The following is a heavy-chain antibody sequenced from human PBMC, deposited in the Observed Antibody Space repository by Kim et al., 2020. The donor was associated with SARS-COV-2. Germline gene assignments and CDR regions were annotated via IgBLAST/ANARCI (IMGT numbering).Heavy chain of an antibody. CDR2: IIPILGIA. CDR3: ARDRGDSGSYYYI. D-gene: IGHD1-26*01. CDR1: GGTFSSYA. Sequence: SVKVSCKASGGTFSSYAISWVRQAPGQGLEWMGRIIPILGIANYAQKFQGRVTITADKSTSTAYMELSSLRSEDTAVYYCARDRGDSGSYYYIWGQGTLVTVSS. J-gene: IGHJ4*02. V-gene: IGHV1-69*04.